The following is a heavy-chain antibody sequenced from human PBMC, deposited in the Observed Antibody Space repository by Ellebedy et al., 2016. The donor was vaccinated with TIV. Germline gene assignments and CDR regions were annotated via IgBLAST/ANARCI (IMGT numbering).Heavy chain of an antibody. CDR3: ATVNRVRGVPYYYYYGMDV. CDR2: IYYSGST. CDR1: GGSISSYY. J-gene: IGHJ6*02. D-gene: IGHD3-10*01. Sequence: SETLSLXXTVSGGSISSYYWSWIRQPPGKGLEWIGYIYYSGSTNYNPSLKSRVTISVDTSKNQFSLKLSSVTAADTAVYYCATVNRVRGVPYYYYYGMDVWGQGTTVTVSS. V-gene: IGHV4-59*12.